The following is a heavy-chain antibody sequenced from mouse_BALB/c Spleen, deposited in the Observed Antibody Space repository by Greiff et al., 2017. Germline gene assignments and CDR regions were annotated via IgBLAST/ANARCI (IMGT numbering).Heavy chain of an antibody. D-gene: IGHD2-3*01. CDR1: GYTFTSYT. J-gene: IGHJ3*01. Sequence: VQLQESAAELARPGASVKMSCKASGYTFTSYTMHWVKQRPGQGLEWIGYINPSSGYTEYNQKFKDKTTLTADKSSSTAYMQLSSLTSEDSAVYYCARFYDGYRFAYWGQGTLVTVSA. V-gene: IGHV1-4*02. CDR3: ARFYDGYRFAY. CDR2: INPSSGYT.